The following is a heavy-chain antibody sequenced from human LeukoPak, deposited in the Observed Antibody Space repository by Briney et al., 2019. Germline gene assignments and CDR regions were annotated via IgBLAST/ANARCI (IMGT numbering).Heavy chain of an antibody. CDR2: INSDGSTT. Sequence: PGGSLRLSCAASGFTFSSYWMHWVRQAPGKGLVWVSRINSDGSTTSYADSVKDRFTISRDNAKNTLYLQMNSLRAEDTAVYYCARVAYGDYHFDYWGQGTLVTVSS. V-gene: IGHV3-74*01. D-gene: IGHD4-17*01. CDR3: ARVAYGDYHFDY. J-gene: IGHJ4*02. CDR1: GFTFSSYW.